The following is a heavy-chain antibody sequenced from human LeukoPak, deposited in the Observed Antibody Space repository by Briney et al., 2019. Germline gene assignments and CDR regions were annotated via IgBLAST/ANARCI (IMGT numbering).Heavy chain of an antibody. V-gene: IGHV3-7*04. J-gene: IGHJ4*02. CDR1: GFNFSDTR. Sequence: PGGSLSLSCVASGFNFSDTRMTWVRQAPRKGLQWVANVNRDGTEKHFLDSVEGRFTISRDNAKKSLYLQMSSLRPQDTAVKFCVRGDCDFESWGQGTLVTVSS. CDR3: VRGDCDFES. CDR2: VNRDGTEK. D-gene: IGHD2-21*01.